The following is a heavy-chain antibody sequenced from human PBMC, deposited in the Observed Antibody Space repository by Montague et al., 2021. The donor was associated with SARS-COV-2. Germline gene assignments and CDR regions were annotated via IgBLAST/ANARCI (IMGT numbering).Heavy chain of an antibody. Sequence: SETLSLTCAVHGGSFSTYSWNWIRQPPGKGLEWIGEIHHGGSTNXNPSLKSRVTISADTSKNQFSLKLTSVTAADTAVYYCARLGSGSYYILDYWGQGTLVTVSS. CDR1: GGSFSTYS. J-gene: IGHJ4*02. CDR2: IHHGGST. D-gene: IGHD3-10*02. V-gene: IGHV4-34*01. CDR3: ARLGSGSYYILDY.